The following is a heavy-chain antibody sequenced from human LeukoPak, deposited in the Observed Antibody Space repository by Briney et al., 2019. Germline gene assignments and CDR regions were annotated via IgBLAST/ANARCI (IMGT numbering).Heavy chain of an antibody. CDR3: ASLISGSYWFDY. Sequence: GGSLRLSCAASGFTVSSNYMSWVRQAPGKGLEWVSVIYSGGSTYYADSVKGRFTISRDNSKNTLYLQMNSLRAEDTAVYYCASLISGSYWFDYWGQGTLVTVSS. CDR2: IYSGGST. J-gene: IGHJ4*02. CDR1: GFTVSSNY. V-gene: IGHV3-53*01. D-gene: IGHD1-26*01.